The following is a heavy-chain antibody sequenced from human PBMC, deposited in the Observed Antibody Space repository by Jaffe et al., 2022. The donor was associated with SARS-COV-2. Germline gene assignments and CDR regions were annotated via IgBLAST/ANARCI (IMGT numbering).Heavy chain of an antibody. D-gene: IGHD1-26*01. CDR3: ARDSGSSSLLYFYYGLDV. CDR1: GFTFSSYG. CDR2: IWYDGSNK. Sequence: QVQLVESGGGVVQPGRSLRLSCAASGFTFSSYGMYWVRQAPGKGLEWVAVIWYDGSNKYYADSVKGRFTISRDNSKNTLFLQMNSLRAEDTAVYYCARDSGSSSLLYFYYGLDVWGQGTTVTVSS. J-gene: IGHJ6*02. V-gene: IGHV3-33*01.